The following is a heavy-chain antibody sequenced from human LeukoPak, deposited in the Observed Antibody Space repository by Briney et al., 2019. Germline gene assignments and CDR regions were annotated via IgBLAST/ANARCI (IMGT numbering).Heavy chain of an antibody. CDR2: IYSGGST. Sequence: GGSLRLSCAASGFTVSSNYMSWVRQAPGKGLEWVSVIYSGGSTYYADSVKGRFTISRDNSKNTLYLQMNSLRAEDTAVYYCAKDGSITMVRGVKDGYYFDYWGQETLVTVSS. CDR3: AKDGSITMVRGVKDGYYFDY. CDR1: GFTVSSNY. J-gene: IGHJ4*02. D-gene: IGHD3-10*01. V-gene: IGHV3-53*01.